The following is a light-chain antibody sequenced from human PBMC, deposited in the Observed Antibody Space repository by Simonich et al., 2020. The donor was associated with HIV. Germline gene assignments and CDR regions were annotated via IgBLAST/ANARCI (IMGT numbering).Light chain of an antibody. V-gene: IGLV9-49*01. CDR2: GGTGGLVG. J-gene: IGLJ3*02. CDR1: SGYRDYK. Sequence: QPVLTQPPSASASLGASVTLTCTLSSGYRDYKVDWYQQRPGKGPRFGMRGGTGGLVGSKGDGIPVRLSGLGAGLNRYLTIKNIQEEDESDYHCGADHGSGSNFVWVFGGETKLTVL. CDR3: GADHGSGSNFVWV.